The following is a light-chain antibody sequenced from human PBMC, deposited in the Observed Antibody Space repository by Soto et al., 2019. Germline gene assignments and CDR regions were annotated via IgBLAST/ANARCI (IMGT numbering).Light chain of an antibody. J-gene: IGLJ2*01. CDR3: ASWDDSLNGQV. Sequence: QSVLTQPPSASGTPGQRVIISCSGSNSNIGSHSVNWYQQLPGTAPKLLVYSNNQRPSGVPDRFSGSKSATSVSLAISGLQSEDDANYYCASWDDSLNGQVFGGGTKLTVL. CDR1: NSNIGSHS. CDR2: SNN. V-gene: IGLV1-44*01.